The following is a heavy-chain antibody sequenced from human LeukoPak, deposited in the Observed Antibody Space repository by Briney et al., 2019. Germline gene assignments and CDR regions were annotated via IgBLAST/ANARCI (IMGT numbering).Heavy chain of an antibody. D-gene: IGHD1-26*01. CDR2: INPSGGST. Sequence: ASVKVSCKASGYTFTSYYMHWVRQAPGQGLEWMGIINPSGGSTSYAQKFQGRVTMTRDTSTSTVYMELSSLRSEDTAVYYCARGSGGGSYGPAAFDIWGQGTMVTVSS. V-gene: IGHV1-46*01. J-gene: IGHJ3*02. CDR1: GYTFTSYY. CDR3: ARGSGGGSYGPAAFDI.